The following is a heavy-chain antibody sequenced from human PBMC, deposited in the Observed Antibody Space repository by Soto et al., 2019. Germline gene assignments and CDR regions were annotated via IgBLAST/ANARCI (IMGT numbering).Heavy chain of an antibody. CDR1: GYTFTSYG. D-gene: IGHD2-21*01. J-gene: IGHJ5*02. CDR2: ITTDKGKT. V-gene: IGHV1-18*01. Sequence: ASVKVSCKTSGYTFTSYGISWVRQAPGQGLEWMGWITTDKGKTTYAQKSQGRVAMTTDTSKSQMSLRLTSVTAADTAVYYCARLGAYYQSLDPWGPGTLVTVSS. CDR3: ARLGAYYQSLDP.